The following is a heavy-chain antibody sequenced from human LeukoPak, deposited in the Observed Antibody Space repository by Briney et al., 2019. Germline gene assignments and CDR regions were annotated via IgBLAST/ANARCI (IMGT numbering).Heavy chain of an antibody. J-gene: IGHJ4*02. V-gene: IGHV3-30*18. CDR3: AKAGDHSYFDY. Sequence: PGGSLILSCAASGFTFSTYGMHWVRQAPGKGLEWVAVVSHDGITKYYAGSVKGRFTISRDNSKNTLYLQMNSLRAEDTALYYCAKAGDHSYFDYWGQGTLVTVSS. CDR2: VSHDGITK. D-gene: IGHD4-11*01. CDR1: GFTFSTYG.